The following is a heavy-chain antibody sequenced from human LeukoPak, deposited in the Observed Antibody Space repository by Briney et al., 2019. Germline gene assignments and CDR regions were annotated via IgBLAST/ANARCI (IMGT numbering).Heavy chain of an antibody. V-gene: IGHV3-30*04. CDR3: ARSIAVAGTFFDY. J-gene: IGHJ4*02. D-gene: IGHD6-19*01. Sequence: PVGSLRLSCAASGFTFSSYAMHWVRQAPGKGLEWVAVISYDGSNKYYADSVKGRFTISRDNSKNTLYLQMNSLRAEDTAVYYCARSIAVAGTFFDYWGQGTLVTVSS. CDR1: GFTFSSYA. CDR2: ISYDGSNK.